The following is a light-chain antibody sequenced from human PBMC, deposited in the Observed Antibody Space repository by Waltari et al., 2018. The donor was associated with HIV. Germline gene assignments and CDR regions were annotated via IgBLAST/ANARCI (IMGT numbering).Light chain of an antibody. CDR1: QSVSSN. J-gene: IGKJ3*01. V-gene: IGKV3-15*01. Sequence: EIVVTQSPATLSVSPGDRATLSCRASQSVSSNLAWYQQKPGQAPRLLIYGASTRATGVPAMFSGSGSGTEFTLTISSLQSADVAVYYCQQYDNWPPLFGPGTKVDF. CDR2: GAS. CDR3: QQYDNWPPL.